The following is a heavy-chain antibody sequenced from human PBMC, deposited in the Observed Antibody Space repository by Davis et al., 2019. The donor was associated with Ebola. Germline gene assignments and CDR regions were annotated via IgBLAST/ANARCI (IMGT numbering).Heavy chain of an antibody. CDR1: GFTFNNAW. CDR2: IYYSGST. CDR3: ARHSVEYSSSFNYGMDV. D-gene: IGHD6-6*01. Sequence: PGGSLRLSCAVSGFTFNNAWINWVRQHPGKGLEWIGYIYYSGSTYYNPSLKSRVTISVDKSKNQFSLKLSSVTAADTAVYYCARHSVEYSSSFNYGMDVWGQGTTVTVSS. J-gene: IGHJ6*02. V-gene: IGHV4-4*02.